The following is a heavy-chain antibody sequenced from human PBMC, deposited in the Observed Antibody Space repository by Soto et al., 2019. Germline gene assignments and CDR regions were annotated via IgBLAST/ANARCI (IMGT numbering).Heavy chain of an antibody. J-gene: IGHJ6*02. CDR2: IYYSGST. V-gene: IGHV4-39*01. D-gene: IGHD6-19*01. Sequence: QLQLQESGPGLVKPSETLSLTCTVSGGFISSDSYYWGWIRQPPGKGLEWIGSIYYSGSTYYSSSLKSRVPISVDTSKNEFSLRLSAATAADTAVYYCARHFSSGWVYHYGLDVWGQGTTVTVSS. CDR1: GGFISSDSYY. CDR3: ARHFSSGWVYHYGLDV.